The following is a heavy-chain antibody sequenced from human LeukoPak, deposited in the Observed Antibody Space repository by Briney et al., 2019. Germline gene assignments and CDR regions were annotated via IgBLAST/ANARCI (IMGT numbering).Heavy chain of an antibody. CDR2: IWQDGSNK. Sequence: GRSLRLSCAASGFTFSDYGVHWVRQAPGKGLEGVALIWQDGSNKYYADSVMGRLPISRDNSKNTVYLQMNSLRAEDTAMYYCAKDGDASTEFYYYYMDVWGNGTTVTVSS. CDR3: AKDGDASTEFYYYYMDV. J-gene: IGHJ6*03. V-gene: IGHV3-33*06. CDR1: GFTFSDYG. D-gene: IGHD7-27*01.